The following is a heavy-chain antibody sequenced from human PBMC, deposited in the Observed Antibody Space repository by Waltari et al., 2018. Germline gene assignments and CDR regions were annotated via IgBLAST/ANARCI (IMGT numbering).Heavy chain of an antibody. CDR3: ARAYCSSTGCYVRWNAFDI. CDR1: GGSFGDYY. Sequence: QVQLQQWGAGLLKPSETLSLTCAVYGGSFGDYYWNWIRQSPGKGPEWIGEINDGGSNNYTPSLQSRVTVSADTAKKQFSLNLSSVTAADTAVYYCARAYCSSTGCYVRWNAFDIWGQGTKVTVSS. J-gene: IGHJ3*02. D-gene: IGHD2-2*01. CDR2: INDGGSN. V-gene: IGHV4-34*01.